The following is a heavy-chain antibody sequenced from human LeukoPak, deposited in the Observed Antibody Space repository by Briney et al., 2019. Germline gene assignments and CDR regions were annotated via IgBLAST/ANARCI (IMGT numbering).Heavy chain of an antibody. J-gene: IGHJ4*02. D-gene: IGHD3-3*01. CDR1: GFTFSSYA. CDR3: AKSTIFGVAVFIQSYFDY. CDR2: ISGSGGST. V-gene: IGHV3-23*01. Sequence: LSGGSLRLSCAASGFTFSSYAMSWVRQAPGKGLEWVSAISGSGGSTYYADSVKGRFTISRDNSKNTLYLQMNSLRAEDTAVYYCAKSTIFGVAVFIQSYFDYWGQGTLVTVSS.